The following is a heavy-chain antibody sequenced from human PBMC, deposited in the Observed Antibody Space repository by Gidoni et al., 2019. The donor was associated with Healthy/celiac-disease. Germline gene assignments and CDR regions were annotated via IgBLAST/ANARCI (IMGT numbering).Heavy chain of an antibody. CDR2: IKQDGSEK. V-gene: IGHV3-7*01. Sequence: EVQLVESGGGLVQPGGSLRLSCAASGFTFSSYWMSWVRQAPGKGLEWVANIKQDGSEKYYVDSVKGRFTISRDNAKNSLYLQMNSLRAEDTAVYYCARDPAYIVVVTALFDYWGQGTLVTVSS. CDR1: GFTFSSYW. D-gene: IGHD2-21*02. CDR3: ARDPAYIVVVTALFDY. J-gene: IGHJ4*02.